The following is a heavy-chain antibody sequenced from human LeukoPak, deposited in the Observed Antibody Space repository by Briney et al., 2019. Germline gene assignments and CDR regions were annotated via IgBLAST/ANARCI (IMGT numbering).Heavy chain of an antibody. CDR3: ARGDASGRPGIGFDF. D-gene: IGHD1-26*01. CDR1: GGSISSSTYY. CDR2: IYYSGST. J-gene: IGHJ4*02. Sequence: SETLSLTCTVSGGSISSSTYYWGWIRQPPGKGLEWIGSIYYSGSTYYNPSLKSRVTISVDTSKNQFSLKLSSVTAADTAVYYCARGDASGRPGIGFDFWGQGTLVTVSS. V-gene: IGHV4-39*07.